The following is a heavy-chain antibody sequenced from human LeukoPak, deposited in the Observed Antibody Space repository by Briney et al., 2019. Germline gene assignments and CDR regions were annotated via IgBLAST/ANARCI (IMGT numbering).Heavy chain of an antibody. Sequence: GGSLRLSCAASGFTFSIYEMNWVRRAPGKGLEWVSYISSSRSNTIYYADSVKGRFTISRDDAKNSLYLQMSSLRVEDTAVYYCARDLYYYGSGNYVPGFPDYWGQGTLVTVSS. V-gene: IGHV3-48*03. CDR1: GFTFSIYE. J-gene: IGHJ4*02. CDR3: ARDLYYYGSGNYVPGFPDY. D-gene: IGHD3-10*01. CDR2: ISSSRSNTI.